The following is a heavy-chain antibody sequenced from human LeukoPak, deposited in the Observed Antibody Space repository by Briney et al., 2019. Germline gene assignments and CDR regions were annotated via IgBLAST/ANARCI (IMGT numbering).Heavy chain of an antibody. J-gene: IGHJ4*02. CDR3: ARVAVRGILRKYYFDY. Sequence: PSETLSLTCAVYGGSFSGYYWSWIRQPPGKGLEWIGEINHSVSTNYNPSLKSRVTISVDTSKNQFSLKLSSVTAADPAVYYCARVAVRGILRKYYFDYWGQGTLVTVSS. CDR2: INHSVST. V-gene: IGHV4-34*01. CDR1: GGSFSGYY. D-gene: IGHD3-10*01.